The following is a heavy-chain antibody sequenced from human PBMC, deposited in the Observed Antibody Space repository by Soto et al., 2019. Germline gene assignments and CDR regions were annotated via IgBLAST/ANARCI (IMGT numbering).Heavy chain of an antibody. D-gene: IGHD3-10*01. CDR1: GYTFTDYY. CDR3: ATDLGGYYYGSGTLSPWFDP. V-gene: IGHV1-69-2*01. J-gene: IGHJ5*02. Sequence: ASVKVSCKVSGYTFTDYYMHWVQQAPGKGLEWMGLVDPEDGETIYAEKFQGRVTITADTSTDTAYMELSSLRSEDTAVYYCATDLGGYYYGSGTLSPWFDPWGQGTLVTVSS. CDR2: VDPEDGET.